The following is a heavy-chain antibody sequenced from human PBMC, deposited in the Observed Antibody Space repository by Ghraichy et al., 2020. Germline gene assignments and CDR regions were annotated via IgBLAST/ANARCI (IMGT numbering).Heavy chain of an antibody. V-gene: IGHV3-21*01. CDR3: ARNYYDSSGYYVYDAFDI. CDR2: ISSSSSYI. CDR1: GFTFSSYS. J-gene: IGHJ3*02. D-gene: IGHD3-22*01. Sequence: GGSLRLSCAASGFTFSSYSMNWVRQAPGKGLEWVSSISSSSSYIYYADSVKGRFTISRDNAKNSLYLQMNSLRAEDTAVYYCARNYYDSSGYYVYDAFDIWGQGKMVTVSS.